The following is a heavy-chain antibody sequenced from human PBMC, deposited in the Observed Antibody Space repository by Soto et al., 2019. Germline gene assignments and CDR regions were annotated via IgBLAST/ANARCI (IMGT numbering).Heavy chain of an antibody. Sequence: QVQLVQSGAEVKKPGSSVKVSCKASGGTFSSSTISWVRQAPGQGLEWMGRIIPILDIANYAQRFQGRLTIPADKSTSTAYMELSSLRSEDTAMYYCATTTTVVTPLDYWGQGTLVTVSS. CDR1: GGTFSSST. V-gene: IGHV1-69*02. CDR2: IIPILDIA. D-gene: IGHD4-17*01. CDR3: ATTTTVVTPLDY. J-gene: IGHJ4*02.